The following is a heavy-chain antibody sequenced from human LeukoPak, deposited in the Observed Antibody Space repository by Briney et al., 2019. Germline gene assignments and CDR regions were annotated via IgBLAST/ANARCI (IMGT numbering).Heavy chain of an antibody. V-gene: IGHV4-31*03. D-gene: IGHD3-22*01. Sequence: PSQTLSLTCTVSGASFSSGDQYWNWIRQSPGKGLEWIGGIHPSGRLYNNPSLESRVTISIDTSKNQFSLNLNAVTATDTAVYFCSRGLDSRKLGYWGQGTLVTVSS. CDR2: IHPSGRL. CDR1: GASFSSGDQY. CDR3: SRGLDSRKLGY. J-gene: IGHJ4*02.